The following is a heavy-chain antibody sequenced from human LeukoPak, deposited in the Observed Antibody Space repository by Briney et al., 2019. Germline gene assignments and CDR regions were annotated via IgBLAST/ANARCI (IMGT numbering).Heavy chain of an antibody. CDR1: GFTFTSSA. Sequence: SVKVSCKASGFTFTSSAVQWVRQARGQRLEWIGWIVVGSGNTNYAQKFQERVTITRDMSTSTAYMELSSLRSEDTAVYYCAADRSPDKPFDYWGQGTLVTVSS. D-gene: IGHD1-14*01. CDR2: IVVGSGNT. J-gene: IGHJ4*02. V-gene: IGHV1-58*01. CDR3: AADRSPDKPFDY.